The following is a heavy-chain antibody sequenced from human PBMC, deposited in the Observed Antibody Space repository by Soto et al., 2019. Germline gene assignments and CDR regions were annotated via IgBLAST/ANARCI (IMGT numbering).Heavy chain of an antibody. J-gene: IGHJ4*02. CDR2: IYYSGST. D-gene: IGHD3-22*01. CDR3: VRLDSSGYYYGYYFDF. Sequence: SETLSLTCTVSGGSISSGGYYWSWIRQHTGKGLEWIGYIYYSGSTYYNPSLKSRVTISVDTSKNQFSLKLSSVTAADTAVYYCVRLDSSGYYYGYYFDFWGQGTLVTVSS. V-gene: IGHV4-31*03. CDR1: GGSISSGGYY.